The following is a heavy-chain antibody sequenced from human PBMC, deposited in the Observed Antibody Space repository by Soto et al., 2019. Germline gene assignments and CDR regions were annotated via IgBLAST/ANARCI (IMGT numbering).Heavy chain of an antibody. CDR2: INRDGGER. CDR3: ARDATFCLDC. Sequence: GGSLRLSCSASGFSFSNYWRAWCRQAPGKGLEWVANINRDGGERYHADSVRGRFTIFRDNSENSLYLQMNRLRAEDTAVYYCARDATFCLDCWGRGTLVTVSS. CDR1: GFSFSNYW. J-gene: IGHJ4*02. V-gene: IGHV3-7*03. D-gene: IGHD3-16*01.